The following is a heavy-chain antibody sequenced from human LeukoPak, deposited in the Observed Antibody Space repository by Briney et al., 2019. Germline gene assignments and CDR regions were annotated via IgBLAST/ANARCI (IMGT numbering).Heavy chain of an antibody. CDR3: TKAYLYASIGGQGMDV. CDR1: GFTFGRNN. D-gene: IGHD3-22*01. J-gene: IGHJ6*02. V-gene: IGHV3-21*01. CDR2: ISSSSGYT. Sequence: WGSLRLSCAASGFTFGRNNMNWVRQAPARGLEWVSSISSSSGYTYYADSVKGRFTISREHAKNSLYLQMTSLRAEECIAYRGTKAYLYASIGGQGMDVWGQGTTVTVSS.